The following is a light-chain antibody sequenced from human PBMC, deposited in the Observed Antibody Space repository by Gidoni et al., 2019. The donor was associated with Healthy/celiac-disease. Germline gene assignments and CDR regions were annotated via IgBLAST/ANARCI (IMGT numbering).Light chain of an antibody. Sequence: QSVLTQPPSASGTPGQRGTISCSGSSSNIGSNTVNWYQQLPGTAPKLLIYSNKQRPSGVPDRFSGSKSGTSASLAISGLQSEDEADYYCAAWDDSLNGRVVFGGGTKLTVL. J-gene: IGLJ2*01. CDR1: SSNIGSNT. CDR2: SNK. CDR3: AAWDDSLNGRVV. V-gene: IGLV1-44*01.